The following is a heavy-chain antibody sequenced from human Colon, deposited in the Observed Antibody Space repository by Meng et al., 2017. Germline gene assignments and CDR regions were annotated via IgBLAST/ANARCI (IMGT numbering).Heavy chain of an antibody. J-gene: IGHJ4*02. V-gene: IGHV3-21*06. D-gene: IGHD2-15*01. CDR3: TRVVCGGGSCQLYDN. Sequence: GESLKISCAASGFTFSSYSMNWVRQAPGKGLEWVSFISNKSTYIYYADSVKGRFTISRDNAKNSLYLQMSSLRAEDTAVYYCTRVVCGGGSCQLYDNWGQGTPVTVSS. CDR2: ISNKSTYI. CDR1: GFTFSSYS.